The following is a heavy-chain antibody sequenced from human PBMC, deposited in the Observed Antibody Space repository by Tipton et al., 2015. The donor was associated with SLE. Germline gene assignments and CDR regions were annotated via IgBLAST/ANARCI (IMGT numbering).Heavy chain of an antibody. J-gene: IGHJ4*02. CDR3: ARGRPWSGYSYYFDY. CDR1: GFTVSSNY. CDR2: IYSGGST. Sequence: SLRLSCAASGFTVSSNYMSWVRQAPGKGLEWVSVIYSGGSTYYADSVKGRFTISRDNSKNTLYLQMNSLRAEDTAVYYCARGRPWSGYSYYFDYWGQGTLVTVSS. V-gene: IGHV3-66*01. D-gene: IGHD3-3*01.